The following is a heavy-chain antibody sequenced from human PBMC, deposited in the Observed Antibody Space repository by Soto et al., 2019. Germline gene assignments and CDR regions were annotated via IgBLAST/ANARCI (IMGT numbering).Heavy chain of an antibody. Sequence: ASVKVSCKASGYTFTGYYMHWVRQAPGQGLEWMGWINPNSGGTNYAQKFQGWVTMTRDTSISTAYMELSRLRSDDTAVYYCARELNDFWSGYYYYGMDVWGQGTTVTVSS. D-gene: IGHD3-3*01. CDR3: ARELNDFWSGYYYYGMDV. V-gene: IGHV1-2*04. CDR2: INPNSGGT. CDR1: GYTFTGYY. J-gene: IGHJ6*02.